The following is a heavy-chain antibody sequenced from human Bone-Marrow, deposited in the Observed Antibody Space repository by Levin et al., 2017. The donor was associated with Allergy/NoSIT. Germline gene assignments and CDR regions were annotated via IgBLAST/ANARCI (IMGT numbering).Heavy chain of an antibody. V-gene: IGHV1-18*01. CDR3: AAGNTYGSYYKVAMEV. D-gene: IGHD5-18*01. CDR1: GNTLTKYG. CDR2: IDISNGNT. Sequence: GESLKISCQTSGNTLTKYGITWVRQAPGQGLEWMGWIDISNGNTNYAQKFQGRVTMSTDTSTSTAYMDLKSLRSDDTATYYGAAGNTYGSYYKVAMEVWGPGTTVTVSS. J-gene: IGHJ6*02.